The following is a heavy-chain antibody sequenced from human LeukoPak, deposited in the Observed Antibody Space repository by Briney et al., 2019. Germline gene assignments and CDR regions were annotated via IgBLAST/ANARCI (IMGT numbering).Heavy chain of an antibody. Sequence: SVKVSCKASGGTFSSYAISWVRQAPGQGLEWMGGIIPIFGTANYTQKFQGRVTITADKSTSTAYMELSSLRSEDTAVYYCARSDEPLYYFDYWGQGTLVTVSS. D-gene: IGHD1-14*01. CDR1: GGTFSSYA. CDR2: IIPIFGTA. CDR3: ARSDEPLYYFDY. V-gene: IGHV1-69*06. J-gene: IGHJ4*02.